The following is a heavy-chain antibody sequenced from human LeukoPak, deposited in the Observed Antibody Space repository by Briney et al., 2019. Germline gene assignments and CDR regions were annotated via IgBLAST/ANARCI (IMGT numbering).Heavy chain of an antibody. J-gene: IGHJ5*02. V-gene: IGHV4-39*01. Sequence: PSETLSLTCTVSSGSISSSSYYWGWIRQPPGKGLEWIGSIYYSGSTYYNPSLKSRVTISVDTSKNQFSLKLSSVTAADTAVYYCARHSIFGVVKEFDPWGQGTLVTVSS. CDR2: IYYSGST. D-gene: IGHD3-3*01. CDR1: SGSISSSSYY. CDR3: ARHSIFGVVKEFDP.